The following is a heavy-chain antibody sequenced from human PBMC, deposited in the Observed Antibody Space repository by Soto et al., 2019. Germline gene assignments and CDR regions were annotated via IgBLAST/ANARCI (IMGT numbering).Heavy chain of an antibody. Sequence: PSETLSLTCAVYGGSFSGYYWSWIRQPPGKGLEWIGEINHSGSTNYNPSLKSRVTISVDTSKNQFSLKLSSVTAADTAVYYCARGKGMTTVSRKGAFDIWGQGTMVTVSS. CDR3: ARGKGMTTVSRKGAFDI. J-gene: IGHJ3*02. V-gene: IGHV4-34*01. CDR1: GGSFSGYY. D-gene: IGHD4-17*01. CDR2: INHSGST.